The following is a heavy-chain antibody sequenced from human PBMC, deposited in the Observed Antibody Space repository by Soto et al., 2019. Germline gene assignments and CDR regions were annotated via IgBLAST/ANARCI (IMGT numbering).Heavy chain of an antibody. Sequence: QITLNESGPTQVKPRQTLTLTCTFSGFSLTTSGVGVGWIRQSPGKAPEWLALIYWDDDKRYSPSLKSRLTINKDTSKNQVVLTMADLDPADTATYSCAHRVLRTVFGLVTTTAIYFEFWGQGTPVAVSS. CDR1: GFSLTTSGVG. V-gene: IGHV2-5*02. CDR2: IYWDDDK. D-gene: IGHD3-3*01. CDR3: AHRVLRTVFGLVTTTAIYFEF. J-gene: IGHJ4*02.